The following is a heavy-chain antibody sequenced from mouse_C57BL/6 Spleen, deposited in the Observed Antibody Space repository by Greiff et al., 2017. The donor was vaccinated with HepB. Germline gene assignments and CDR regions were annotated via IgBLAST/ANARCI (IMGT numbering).Heavy chain of an antibody. D-gene: IGHD1-1*01. Sequence: QVHVKQSGAELVRPGTSVKVSCKASGYAFTNYLIAWVKQRPGQGLEWIGVINPGSGGTNYNEKFKGKATLTVDKSSSTAYMQLSSLTSEDSAVYYCARRSDYYGSSRHDAMDYWGQGTSVTVSS. J-gene: IGHJ4*01. CDR3: ARRSDYYGSSRHDAMDY. CDR1: GYAFTNYL. CDR2: INPGSGGT. V-gene: IGHV1-54*01.